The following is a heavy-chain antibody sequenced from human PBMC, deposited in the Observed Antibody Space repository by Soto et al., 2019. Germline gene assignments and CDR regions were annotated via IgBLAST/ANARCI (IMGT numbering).Heavy chain of an antibody. CDR1: GFTFSGAA. J-gene: IGHJ4*02. V-gene: IGHV3-73*01. Sequence: EVQLVQSGGGLVQPGGSLKLSCAASGFTFSGAAMHWVRQASGKGLEWLGRIRSRANNFATAYAESVKGRFAISRDDSKSTSYLQMISLNIEDTAVYYCTRGYCTSTTCWGLDYWGQGILVTVSS. CDR2: IRSRANNFAT. D-gene: IGHD2-2*01. CDR3: TRGYCTSTTCWGLDY.